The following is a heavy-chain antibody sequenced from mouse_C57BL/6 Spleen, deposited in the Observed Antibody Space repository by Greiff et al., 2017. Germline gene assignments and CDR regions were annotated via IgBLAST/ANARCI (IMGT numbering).Heavy chain of an antibody. V-gene: IGHV1-50*01. CDR2: IDPSDSYT. D-gene: IGHD2-5*01. CDR1: GYTFTSYW. CDR3: ARKSKSRAY. Sequence: QVQLQQSGAELVKPGASVKLSCKASGYTFTSYWMQWVKQRPGQGLEWIGEIDPSDSYTNYNQKFKGKATLTVDTSSSTAYMQLSSLTSEDSAVYYCARKSKSRAYWGQGTLVTVSA. J-gene: IGHJ3*01.